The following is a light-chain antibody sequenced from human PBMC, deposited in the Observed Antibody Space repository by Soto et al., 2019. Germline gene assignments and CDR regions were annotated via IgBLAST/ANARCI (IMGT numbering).Light chain of an antibody. CDR3: QQLNSYPRT. CDR1: QGMSSY. CDR2: AAS. Sequence: DIPLTQSPSFLSESVGERVTITCRASQGMSSYLAWYQQKPGKAPKLLIYAASTLQSGVPSRFSGSGSGTEFTLTISSLQPEDFATYYCQQLNSYPRTFGQGTKVEIK. J-gene: IGKJ1*01. V-gene: IGKV1-9*01.